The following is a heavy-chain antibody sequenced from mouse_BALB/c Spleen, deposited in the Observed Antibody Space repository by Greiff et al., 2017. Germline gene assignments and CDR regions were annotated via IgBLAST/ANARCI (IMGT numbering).Heavy chain of an antibody. CDR2: IWAGGST. D-gene: IGHD1-1*01. V-gene: IGHV2-9*02. J-gene: IGHJ1*01. CDR3: ARDSGTTVVADWYFDV. CDR1: GFSLTSYG. Sequence: VKLVESGPGLVAPSQSLSITCTVSGFSLTSYGVHWVRQPPGKGLEWLGVIWAGGSTNYNSALMSRLSISKDNSKSQVFLKMNSLQTDDTAMYYCARDSGTTVVADWYFDVWGAGTTVTVSS.